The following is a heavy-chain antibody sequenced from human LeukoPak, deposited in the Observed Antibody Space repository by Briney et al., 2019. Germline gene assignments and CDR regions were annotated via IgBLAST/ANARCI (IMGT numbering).Heavy chain of an antibody. CDR3: AKAYGSGSFCNCFDY. J-gene: IGHJ4*02. CDR2: ICYSGGST. CDR1: VFPFSSYA. Sequence: GGSLRLSCAASVFPFSSYAMSWVRQAPGKGREWVSGICYSGGSTYYADSVKGRFTISRDNSKNTLYLQMNSLRAEDTAVYYCAKAYGSGSFCNCFDYWGQGTLVTVSS. V-gene: IGHV3-23*01. D-gene: IGHD3-10*01.